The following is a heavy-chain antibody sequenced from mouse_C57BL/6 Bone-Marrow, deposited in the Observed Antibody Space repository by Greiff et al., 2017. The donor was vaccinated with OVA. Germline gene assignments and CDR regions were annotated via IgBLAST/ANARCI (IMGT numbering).Heavy chain of an antibody. CDR1: GYAFSSSW. V-gene: IGHV1-82*01. J-gene: IGHJ4*01. CDR3: ASPYSNYVHYYAMDY. D-gene: IGHD2-5*01. Sequence: VQLQQSGPELVKPGASVKISCKASGYAFSSSWMNWVKQRPGKGLEWIGRIYPGDGDTTYNGKFKGKATLTADKSSSTAYMQPSSLTSDDSAVYFCASPYSNYVHYYAMDYWGQGTSVTVSS. CDR2: IYPGDGDT.